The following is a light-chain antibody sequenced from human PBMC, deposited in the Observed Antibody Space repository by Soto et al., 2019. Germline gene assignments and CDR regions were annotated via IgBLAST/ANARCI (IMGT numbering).Light chain of an antibody. Sequence: DNVMTQSPLSLPVTPGETASISCRSSQSLLHSNGYNYLDWYLQKPGQSTQLLIYLGSYRASGVPDRFSGSESGTYFTLKISRVEAEDVGVYYCMQALQTRTFGQGTKVDIK. CDR3: MQALQTRT. CDR2: LGS. J-gene: IGKJ1*01. CDR1: QSLLHSNGYNY. V-gene: IGKV2-28*01.